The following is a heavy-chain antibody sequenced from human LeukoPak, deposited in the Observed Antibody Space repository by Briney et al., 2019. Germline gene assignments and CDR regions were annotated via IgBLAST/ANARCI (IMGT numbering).Heavy chain of an antibody. D-gene: IGHD4-17*01. CDR1: GFTFSNAW. V-gene: IGHV3-15*01. CDR2: IKSKTDGGTT. Sequence: NAGGSLRLSCAASGFTFSNAWMRWVRQAPGKGLEWVGRIKSKTDGGTTDYAAPVKGRFTISRDDSKNTLYLQMSSLKTEDTAVYSCPPAAYGDYVFFFDYWGQGTLVTVSS. J-gene: IGHJ4*02. CDR3: PPAAYGDYVFFFDY.